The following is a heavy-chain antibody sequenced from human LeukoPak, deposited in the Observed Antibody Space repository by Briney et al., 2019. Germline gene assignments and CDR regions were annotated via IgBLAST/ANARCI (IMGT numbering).Heavy chain of an antibody. CDR3: ATYSNSTLQYYYGLDV. Sequence: ASVKVSCKTSGYTFTGYYIHWVRQAPGQGLEWMGWIRPNGGGTKNAQKFQGRVTMTRDTSISTAYMELNSLTSDDTAVYYCATYSNSTLQYYYGLDVWGQGTTVTVSS. D-gene: IGHD6-13*01. CDR2: IRPNGGGT. CDR1: GYTFTGYY. V-gene: IGHV1-2*02. J-gene: IGHJ6*02.